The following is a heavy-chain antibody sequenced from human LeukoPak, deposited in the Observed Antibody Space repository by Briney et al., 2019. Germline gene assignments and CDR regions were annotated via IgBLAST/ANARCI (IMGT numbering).Heavy chain of an antibody. D-gene: IGHD6-13*01. Sequence: PSETLSLTCSVSGGSNSAYYWSWIRQPPGKGLEWIGYINYSGRTDYNPSLKSRVTISVDTSKNQFSLKLSSVTAADTAVFYCARTISGWSSFDYWGQGTLVTVSS. CDR1: GGSNSAYY. J-gene: IGHJ4*02. CDR3: ARTISGWSSFDY. CDR2: INYSGRT. V-gene: IGHV4-59*08.